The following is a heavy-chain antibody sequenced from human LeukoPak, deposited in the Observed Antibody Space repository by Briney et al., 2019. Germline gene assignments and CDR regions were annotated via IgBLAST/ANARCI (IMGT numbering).Heavy chain of an antibody. CDR1: GFTFSSYA. V-gene: IGHV3-23*01. J-gene: IGHJ4*02. Sequence: GGSLRLSCAASGFTFSSYAMSWVRQAPGKGLEWVSAISGSGGSTYYADSVKGRFTISRDNSKNTLYLQMDSLRAEDTAVYYCAKDGSSDGGFDYWGQGTLVTVSS. CDR3: AKDGSSDGGFDY. CDR2: ISGSGGST. D-gene: IGHD6-19*01.